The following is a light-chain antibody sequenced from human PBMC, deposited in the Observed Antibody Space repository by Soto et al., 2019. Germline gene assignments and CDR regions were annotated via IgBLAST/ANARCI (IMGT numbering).Light chain of an antibody. V-gene: IGKV3-20*01. CDR3: QQFGSSPPYT. CDR2: GAS. Sequence: EIVLTQSPATLSLAPGDRANLSCRASQSVSTKNLAWYQQKPGQAPRLLIFGASSRATGISDRFSGSGSGTDFSLTISRLEPEDFAVYYCQQFGSSPPYTFVQGTKVEIK. J-gene: IGKJ2*01. CDR1: QSVSTKN.